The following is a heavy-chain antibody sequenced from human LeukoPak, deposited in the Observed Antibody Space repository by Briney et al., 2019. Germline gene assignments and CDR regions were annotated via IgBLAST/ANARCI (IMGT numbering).Heavy chain of an antibody. J-gene: IGHJ3*02. Sequence: SVKVSCKASGGTFSSYAISWVRQAPGQGLEWMGGIIPIFGTANYAQKFQGRVTITTDESTSTAYMELSSLRSEDTAVYYCATRAYCGSDCYSDAFDIWGQGTMVTVSS. CDR2: IIPIFGTA. CDR3: ATRAYCGSDCYSDAFDI. D-gene: IGHD2-21*02. CDR1: GGTFSSYA. V-gene: IGHV1-69*05.